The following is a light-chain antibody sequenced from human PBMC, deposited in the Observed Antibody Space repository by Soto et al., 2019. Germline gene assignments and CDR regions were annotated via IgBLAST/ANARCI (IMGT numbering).Light chain of an antibody. CDR2: DVP. V-gene: IGLV2-14*03. CDR1: TRDVGAYNY. J-gene: IGLJ3*02. Sequence: QSVLTQPASVSGSPGQSITISCTGATRDVGAYNYVSWYQQHPGKAPQLMIYDVPDRPSGVSNRFSGSKSGNTASLTISGLQAGAEADYCCGSYTSSSPLVFGGGTKLTVL. CDR3: GSYTSSSPLV.